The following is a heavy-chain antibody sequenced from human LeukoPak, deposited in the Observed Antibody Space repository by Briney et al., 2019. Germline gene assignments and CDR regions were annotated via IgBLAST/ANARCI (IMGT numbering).Heavy chain of an antibody. CDR2: ISGSGYTT. CDR1: GFSFSNFG. J-gene: IGHJ3*01. D-gene: IGHD3-3*01. CDR3: ARIGGTKPTDAFDF. V-gene: IGHV3-23*01. Sequence: PGGSLRLSCVTSGFSFSNFGMSWVRQFPGKGLEFVPSISGSGYTTFYAESVKGRFTVSRDNSINTVYLQMNSLRAEDTAFYYCARIGGTKPTDAFDFWGQGTMLTVSS.